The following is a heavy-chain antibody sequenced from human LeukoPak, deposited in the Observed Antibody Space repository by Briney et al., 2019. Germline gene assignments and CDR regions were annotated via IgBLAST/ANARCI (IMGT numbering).Heavy chain of an antibody. Sequence: PSETLSLTCSVSGGPISSGDYYWSWIRQPPGKGLEWVGYIYYSGRTYYSPSLMSRVTISIDTSKNQFSLKLSSVTDADTAVYYCARGRFYGPADYWGQGTLLTVSS. CDR3: ARGRFYGPADY. D-gene: IGHD2/OR15-2a*01. V-gene: IGHV4-30-4*01. CDR1: GGPISSGDYY. J-gene: IGHJ4*02. CDR2: IYYSGRT.